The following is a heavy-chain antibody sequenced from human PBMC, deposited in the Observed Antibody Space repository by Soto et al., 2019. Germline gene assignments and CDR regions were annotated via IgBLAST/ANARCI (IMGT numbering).Heavy chain of an antibody. D-gene: IGHD5-12*01. Sequence: QVQLVESGGGVVQPGRSLRLSCAASGFTFSSYAMHWVRQAPGKGLEWVAVISYDGSNKYYADSVKGRFTISRDNSKNTLYLQMNSLRAEDTAVYYCARSMATIGLIHYYYYYGMDVWGQGTTVTVSS. CDR2: ISYDGSNK. CDR1: GFTFSSYA. CDR3: ARSMATIGLIHYYYYYGMDV. V-gene: IGHV3-30-3*01. J-gene: IGHJ6*02.